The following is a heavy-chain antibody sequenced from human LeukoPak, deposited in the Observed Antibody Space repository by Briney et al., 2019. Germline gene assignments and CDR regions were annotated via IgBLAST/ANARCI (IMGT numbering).Heavy chain of an antibody. J-gene: IGHJ5*02. Sequence: SETLSLTCTVSGGSISSGSYYWSWIRQPAGKGLEWIGRIYTSGSTNYNPSLKSRVTISVDTSKNQFSLKLSSVTAADTAVYYCARAVFWSGYAAWFDPWGQGTLVTVSS. CDR3: ARAVFWSGYAAWFDP. V-gene: IGHV4-61*02. D-gene: IGHD3-3*01. CDR1: GGSISSGSYY. CDR2: IYTSGST.